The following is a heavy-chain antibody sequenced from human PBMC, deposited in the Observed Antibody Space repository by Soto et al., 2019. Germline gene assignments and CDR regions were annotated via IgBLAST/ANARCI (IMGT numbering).Heavy chain of an antibody. D-gene: IGHD6-19*01. CDR1: GFTFTSSA. J-gene: IGHJ6*02. Sequence: GASVKVSCKASGFTFTSSAVQWVRQARGQRLEWIGWIVVGSGNTNYAQKFQERVTITRDMSTSTAYMELSSLRSEDTAVYYCAAKFPVAGTLDYYYGMDVWGQGTTVTVSS. CDR2: IVVGSGNT. CDR3: AAKFPVAGTLDYYYGMDV. V-gene: IGHV1-58*01.